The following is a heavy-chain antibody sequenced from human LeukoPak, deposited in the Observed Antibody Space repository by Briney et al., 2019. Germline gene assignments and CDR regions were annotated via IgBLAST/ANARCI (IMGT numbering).Heavy chain of an antibody. CDR1: GFTFSSYA. CDR2: ISGSGGST. Sequence: GGSLRLSCAASGFTFSSYAMSWVRQAPGKGLEWVSAISGSGGSTYYADSVKGRFTISRDNAKNSLYLQMNSLRAEDTAVYYCARVPELLYYDSSGSDYYGMDVWGQGTTVTVSS. CDR3: ARVPELLYYDSSGSDYYGMDV. D-gene: IGHD3-22*01. J-gene: IGHJ6*02. V-gene: IGHV3-23*01.